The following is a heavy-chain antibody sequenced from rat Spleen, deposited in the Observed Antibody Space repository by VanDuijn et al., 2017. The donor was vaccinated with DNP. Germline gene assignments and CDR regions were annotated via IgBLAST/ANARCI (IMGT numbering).Heavy chain of an antibody. CDR3: ATSSYYGYDDGFGY. J-gene: IGHJ3*01. Sequence: EVQLVESGGDLVQPGRSLKVSCVASGFTFNNYWMTWTRQVPGKGLEWVASITSSGGSTYYPDSVRGRFTFSRDNTENTLYLQMDSLRSEDTATYYCATSSYYGYDDGFGYWGQGTLVTVSS. V-gene: IGHV5-31*01. CDR2: ITSSGGST. CDR1: GFTFNNYW. D-gene: IGHD1-7*01.